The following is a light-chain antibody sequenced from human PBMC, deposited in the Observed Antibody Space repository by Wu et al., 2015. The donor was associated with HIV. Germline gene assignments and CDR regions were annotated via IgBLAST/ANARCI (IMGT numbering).Light chain of an antibody. CDR2: DAS. CDR1: QDISNA. J-gene: IGKJ2*01. CDR3: QQFYSYPLT. V-gene: IGKV1-13*02. Sequence: AIQLTQSPSSLSASVGDRVTLTCRASQDISNALAWYQQKPGLPPKLLIFDASNLESGVSSRFSGYKSGTDFSLTISSLQPDDFATYYCQQFYSYPLTFGQGTNLDIK.